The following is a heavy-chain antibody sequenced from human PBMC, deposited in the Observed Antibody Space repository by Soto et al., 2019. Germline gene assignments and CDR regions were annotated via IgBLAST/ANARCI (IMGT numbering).Heavy chain of an antibody. CDR3: ARSPAMVRGVTDYYFDY. CDR2: IIPILETT. CDR1: GGTFSNYG. D-gene: IGHD3-10*01. V-gene: IGHV1-69*01. Sequence: QVQLVQSGAEVKKPGSSVKVSCQASGGTFSNYGMNWVRQAPGQGLEWMGGIIPILETTSYAQKFQGRVTITADESTGTPYMEVSSLRSEDRAVYYCARSPAMVRGVTDYYFDYWGQGTLVTVSS. J-gene: IGHJ4*02.